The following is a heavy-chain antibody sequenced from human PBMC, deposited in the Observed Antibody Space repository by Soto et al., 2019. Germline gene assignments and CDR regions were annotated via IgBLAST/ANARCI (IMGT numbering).Heavy chain of an antibody. V-gene: IGHV1-18*01. Sequence: QVQLVQSGAEVKKPGASVKVSCKASGYTFTNYGISWVRQAPGQGLEWMGWISVYSGNTNYPQKLQGRVTLTTDTSTSTAYMELRSLRSDDTAVYYCARVGNVATTSGFDCWGKGTLVTVSS. D-gene: IGHD5-12*01. J-gene: IGHJ4*02. CDR1: GYTFTNYG. CDR3: ARVGNVATTSGFDC. CDR2: ISVYSGNT.